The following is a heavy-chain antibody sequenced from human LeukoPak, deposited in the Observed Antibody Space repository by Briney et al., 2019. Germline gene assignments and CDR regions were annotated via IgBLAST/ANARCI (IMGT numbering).Heavy chain of an antibody. CDR1: GFTFNSYG. D-gene: IGHD6-13*01. V-gene: IGHV3-23*01. J-gene: IGHJ4*02. CDR2: TNDSGGST. CDR3: ARDRDDSSSGDFDY. Sequence: GGSLRLSCAASGFTFNSYGMHWVRQAPGKGLEWVSGTNDSGGSTYYADSVKGRFTISRDNSKNSLYLQMNSLRAEDTAVYYCARDRDDSSSGDFDYWGQGTLVTVSS.